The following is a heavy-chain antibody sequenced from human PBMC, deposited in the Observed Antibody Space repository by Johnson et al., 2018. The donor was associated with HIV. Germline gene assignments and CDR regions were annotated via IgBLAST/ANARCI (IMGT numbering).Heavy chain of an antibody. CDR2: FSYDGST. CDR3: ARLRWSWDEDAFDI. V-gene: IGHV3-30-3*01. J-gene: IGHJ3*02. D-gene: IGHD1-26*01. CDR1: GFSFSSYT. Sequence: QVQLVESGGGVVQPGRSLRLSCAASGFSFSSYTLHWVRQAPGQGLEWVAVFSYDGSTYYADSVRGRFTISRDNAKNSLYLQMNSLRAEDTAVYYCARLRWSWDEDAFDIWGQGTMVTVSS.